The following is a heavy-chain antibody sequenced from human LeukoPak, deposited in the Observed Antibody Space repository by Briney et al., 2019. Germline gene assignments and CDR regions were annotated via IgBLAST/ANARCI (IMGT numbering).Heavy chain of an antibody. CDR3: ARDHHRRLYDSQARDTFDI. CDR2: IKPDGSEK. J-gene: IGHJ3*02. D-gene: IGHD3-22*01. CDR1: GFTFSSYW. Sequence: GGSLRLSCAASGFTFSSYWMSWVRQAPGKGLEWVANIKPDGSEKTSVDSVKGRFTISRDNAESSLYLQMNSLRAEDTAVYYCARDHHRRLYDSQARDTFDIWGQGTMVTVSS. V-gene: IGHV3-7*01.